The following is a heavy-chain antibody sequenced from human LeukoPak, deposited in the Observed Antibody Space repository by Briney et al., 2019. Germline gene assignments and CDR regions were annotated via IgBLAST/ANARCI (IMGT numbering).Heavy chain of an antibody. J-gene: IGHJ4*02. CDR2: IRSKAYGGTT. Sequence: PGESLRLSCTASGFTFGDYAMSWVRQAPGKGLEWVGFIRSKAYGGTTEYAASVKGRLTISRDDSKSIAYLQMNSLKTEDTAVYYCTRDRIVVVPAAIGYFDYWGQGTLVTVSS. CDR1: GFTFGDYA. V-gene: IGHV3-49*04. D-gene: IGHD2-2*02. CDR3: TRDRIVVVPAAIGYFDY.